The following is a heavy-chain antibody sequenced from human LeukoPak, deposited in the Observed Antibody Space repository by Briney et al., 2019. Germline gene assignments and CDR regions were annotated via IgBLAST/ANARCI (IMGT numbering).Heavy chain of an antibody. CDR2: INPNSGGT. Sequence: ASVKVSCKASGYTFTSYYMHWVRQAPGQGLEWMGRINPNSGGTNYAQKFQGRVTMTRDTSISTAYMELSRLRSDDTAVYYCARGWGGEDWFDPWGQGTLVTVSS. CDR1: GYTFTSYY. J-gene: IGHJ5*02. D-gene: IGHD3-16*01. CDR3: ARGWGGEDWFDP. V-gene: IGHV1-2*06.